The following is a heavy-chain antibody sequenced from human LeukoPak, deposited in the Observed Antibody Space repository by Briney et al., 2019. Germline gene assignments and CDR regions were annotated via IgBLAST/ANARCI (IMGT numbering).Heavy chain of an antibody. J-gene: IGHJ4*02. CDR1: GGTFSSYA. Sequence: SVKVSCKASGGTFSSYAISWVRQAPGQGLEWMGGIIPIFGTANYAQKFQGRVTITADESTSTAYMELSSLRSEDTAVYHCARDRAVGYYDSGGHVIFDYWGQGTLVTVSS. V-gene: IGHV1-69*13. CDR3: ARDRAVGYYDSGGHVIFDY. D-gene: IGHD3-22*01. CDR2: IIPIFGTA.